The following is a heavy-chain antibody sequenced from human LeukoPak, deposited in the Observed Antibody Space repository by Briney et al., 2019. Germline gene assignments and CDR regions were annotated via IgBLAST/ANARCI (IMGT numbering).Heavy chain of an antibody. CDR2: IYSGGNT. D-gene: IGHD1-26*01. CDR3: ARDSVTGSSHYFDY. CDR1: GFTVSSNY. J-gene: IGHJ4*02. V-gene: IGHV3-53*01. Sequence: GGSLRLSCAASGFTVSSNYMSWVRQAPGKGLEWVSVIYSGGNTDYADSVRGRFTISRDNSKNTLYLQMSSLRAEDTAVYYCARDSVTGSSHYFDYWGQGTLVTVSS.